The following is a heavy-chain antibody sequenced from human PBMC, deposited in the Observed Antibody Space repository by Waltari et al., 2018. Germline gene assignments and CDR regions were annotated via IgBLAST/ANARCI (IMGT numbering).Heavy chain of an antibody. CDR1: GYSFTSYW. V-gene: IGHV5-51*01. Sequence: EVQLVQSGAEVKKPGESLKISCKGSGYSFTSYWIGWVRQMPGKGLEWMGIIYLGDSDTRYGPAVQGQVSTSADKSISTAYLQWSSLKASDTAMYYCERHVMVPDYWGQGTLVTVAS. J-gene: IGHJ4*02. CDR2: IYLGDSDT. D-gene: IGHD2-21*01. CDR3: ERHVMVPDY.